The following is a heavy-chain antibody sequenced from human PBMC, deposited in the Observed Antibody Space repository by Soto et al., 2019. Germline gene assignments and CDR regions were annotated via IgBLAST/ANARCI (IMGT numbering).Heavy chain of an antibody. CDR2: INPSGGST. Sequence: ASVKVSCKASGYTFTSYYMHWVRQAPGQGLEWMGIINPSGGSTSYAQKFQGRVTMTRDTSTSTVYMELSSLRSEDTAVYYCARAVTMVRGALGYYYYGMDVWGQGTTVTAP. CDR1: GYTFTSYY. J-gene: IGHJ6*02. V-gene: IGHV1-46*01. D-gene: IGHD3-10*01. CDR3: ARAVTMVRGALGYYYYGMDV.